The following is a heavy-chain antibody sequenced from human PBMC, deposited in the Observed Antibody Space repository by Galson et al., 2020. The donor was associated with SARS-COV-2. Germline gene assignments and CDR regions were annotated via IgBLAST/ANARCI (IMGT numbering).Heavy chain of an antibody. Sequence: GESLKISCAASGFIFSDYDMTWVRQAPGQGLGFVSGIEYNGAVTYYADSVKGRFTVSRDNSKNMVYLQMDNLRAEDTALYFCTKHYERSHDYWGQGTLVTVSS. V-gene: IGHV3-23*01. CDR2: IEYNGAVT. J-gene: IGHJ4*02. CDR3: TKHYERSHDY. CDR1: GFIFSDYD. D-gene: IGHD3-22*01.